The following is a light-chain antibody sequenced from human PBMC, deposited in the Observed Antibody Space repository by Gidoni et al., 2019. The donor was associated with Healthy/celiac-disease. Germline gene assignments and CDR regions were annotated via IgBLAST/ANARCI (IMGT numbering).Light chain of an antibody. CDR1: QSISSW. Sequence: DLQITQSPSTLSASVGDRVTITCRASQSISSWLAWYQQKPGKAPKLLIYKASSLESGVPSRFSCSGSGTEFTLNISSLQTDDFATYYCQQDNSYSGTFGQGTKVEIK. CDR2: KAS. V-gene: IGKV1-5*03. CDR3: QQDNSYSGT. J-gene: IGKJ1*01.